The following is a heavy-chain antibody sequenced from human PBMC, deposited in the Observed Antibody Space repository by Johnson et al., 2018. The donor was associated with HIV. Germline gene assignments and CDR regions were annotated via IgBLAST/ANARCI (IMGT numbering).Heavy chain of an antibody. Sequence: VQLLESGGGVVRPGGSLRLSCAASGFTFDDYAMHWVRQAPGKGLEWVSAISSSGSTIYYAGSVKGRFPISRDNAKNSLYLQMNSRSAEDTAVYYCASDWGSGAFDIWGQGTMVTVSS. D-gene: IGHD7-27*01. CDR2: ISSSGSTI. V-gene: IGHV3-48*03. J-gene: IGHJ3*02. CDR3: ASDWGSGAFDI. CDR1: GFTFDDYA.